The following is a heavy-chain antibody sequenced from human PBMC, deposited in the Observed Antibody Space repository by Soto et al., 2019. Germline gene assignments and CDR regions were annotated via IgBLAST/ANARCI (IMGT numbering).Heavy chain of an antibody. D-gene: IGHD3-10*01. CDR1: AFSLKTYW. Sequence: EVQLVESGGGLVLPGGSLRLSCVGSAFSLKTYWMAWVRQAPGKGLECVANIRQYGDETFYVDSVKGRFTISRDNANNSVSLQMDNLRAEDTGVYYCATGGSGTYYLGPLDYWGQGIMVIVSS. V-gene: IGHV3-7*01. CDR2: IRQYGDET. CDR3: ATGGSGTYYLGPLDY. J-gene: IGHJ4*02.